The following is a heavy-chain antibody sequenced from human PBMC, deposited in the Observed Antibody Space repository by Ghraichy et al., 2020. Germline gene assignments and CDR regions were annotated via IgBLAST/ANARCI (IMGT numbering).Heavy chain of an antibody. V-gene: IGHV3-7*03. CDR3: TRDGLIGARDSVDY. J-gene: IGHJ4*02. CDR2: IKKSGSEI. Sequence: GGSLRLSCAASGFTFSSSRMSWVRQAPGKGLEWVSNIKKSGSEIYYLDSVKGRFTVSRDNARNSLFLQMNSLREEDTAVYYCTRDGLIGARDSVDYWGQGTLVTVSS. D-gene: IGHD1-26*01. CDR1: GFTFSSSR.